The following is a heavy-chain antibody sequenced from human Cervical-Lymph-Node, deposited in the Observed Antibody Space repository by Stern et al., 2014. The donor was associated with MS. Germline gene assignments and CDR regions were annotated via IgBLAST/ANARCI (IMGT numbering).Heavy chain of an antibody. CDR2: ISSNGSTI. CDR1: GFNFSAYY. CDR3: ARGLPSF. V-gene: IGHV3-11*01. J-gene: IGHJ4*02. Sequence: QVQLVESGGDLVKPGGSLRLSCAASGFNFSAYYMNWIRQAPGQGLEWLSYISSNGSTIYYADSVKGRFIISRDNAKQSLYLQMNSLRAEDTAVYYCARGLPSFWGQGTLVTVSP. D-gene: IGHD1-26*01.